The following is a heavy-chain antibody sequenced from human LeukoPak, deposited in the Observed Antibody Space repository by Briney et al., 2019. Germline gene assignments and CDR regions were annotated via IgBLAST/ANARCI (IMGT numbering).Heavy chain of an antibody. J-gene: IGHJ6*03. Sequence: PGGSLTLSCAASGFTFSSYEMNWVRQAPGKGLEWVSYISSSGSTIYYADSVKGRFTISRDNAKNSLYLQMNSLRAEDTAVYYCARGAGSGWRWGYYYMDVWGKGTTVTISS. CDR2: ISSSGSTI. V-gene: IGHV3-48*03. D-gene: IGHD6-19*01. CDR1: GFTFSSYE. CDR3: ARGAGSGWRWGYYYMDV.